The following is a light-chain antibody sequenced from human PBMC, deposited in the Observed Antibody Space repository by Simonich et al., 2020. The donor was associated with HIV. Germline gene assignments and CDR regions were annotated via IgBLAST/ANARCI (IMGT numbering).Light chain of an antibody. CDR3: QQYGSSYT. CDR1: KSVSSN. CDR2: GAS. Sequence: EIVMTQSPATLSVSPGERATLSCKASKSVSSNLAWYQQKPGQAPRLLIYGASSRATGIPDRFSGSGSGTDFTLTISRLEPEEFAVYYCQQYGSSYTFGQGTKLEIK. V-gene: IGKV3-20*01. J-gene: IGKJ2*01.